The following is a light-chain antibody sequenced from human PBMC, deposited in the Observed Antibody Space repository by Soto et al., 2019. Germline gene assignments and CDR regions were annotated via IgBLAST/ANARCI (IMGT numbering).Light chain of an antibody. CDR1: SSNIGAGYN. J-gene: IGLJ3*02. Sequence: QSVLTQPPSVSGAPGQRVTISCTWSSSNIGAGYNVHWYQQVPGTAPKLLIYGDSNRPSRVPDRFSGSKSGTSASLAITGLQAEDEADYYCQSYDSSLSGWLFGGGTKLTVL. CDR2: GDS. V-gene: IGLV1-40*01. CDR3: QSYDSSLSGWL.